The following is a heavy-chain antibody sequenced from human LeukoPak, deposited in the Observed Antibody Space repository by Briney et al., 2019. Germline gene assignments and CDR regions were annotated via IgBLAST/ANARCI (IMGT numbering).Heavy chain of an antibody. V-gene: IGHV4-39*02. CDR2: IYHSGNS. Sequence: SETLSLTCSVSGASIASTSYYWGWVRQPPGKGPEWIGNIYHSGNSYYTSSLRSRVTISVDTSKNLFSLKLTSVTGADTAVYYCARVADSSSWFGDYFDNWGLGTLVTVSS. D-gene: IGHD3-10*01. J-gene: IGHJ4*02. CDR3: ARVADSSSWFGDYFDN. CDR1: GASIASTSYY.